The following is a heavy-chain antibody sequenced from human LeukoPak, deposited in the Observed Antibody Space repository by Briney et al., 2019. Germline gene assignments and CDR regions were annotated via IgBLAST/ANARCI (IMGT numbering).Heavy chain of an antibody. J-gene: IGHJ6*03. V-gene: IGHV3-30*04. CDR1: GFTFSKFA. Sequence: GGSLRLSCAAAGFTFSKFAMHWVRQAPGKGLEWVAVVSYDGSYKYYADSVKGRFTISRDNAKNSLFLQMNSLRAEDTAVYYCARVLRYCSGGNCYSGGLGYMDVWGKGTTVTISS. CDR2: VSYDGSYK. D-gene: IGHD2-15*01. CDR3: ARVLRYCSGGNCYSGGLGYMDV.